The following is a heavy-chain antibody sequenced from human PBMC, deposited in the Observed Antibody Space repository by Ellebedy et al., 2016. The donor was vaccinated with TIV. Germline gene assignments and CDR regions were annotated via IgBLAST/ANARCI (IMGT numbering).Heavy chain of an antibody. Sequence: GESLKISCAASGSTFSNAWMNWVRQAPGKGLEWVGRIQSNTDGGDADYAGPVKGRFTIPRDDSKNTLYLKMNSLKTEDTAVYFCTTVYRYNYDSVWGQGTLGTVSS. CDR2: IQSNTDGGDA. V-gene: IGHV3-15*01. J-gene: IGHJ4*02. D-gene: IGHD5-18*01. CDR1: GSTFSNAW. CDR3: TTVYRYNYDSV.